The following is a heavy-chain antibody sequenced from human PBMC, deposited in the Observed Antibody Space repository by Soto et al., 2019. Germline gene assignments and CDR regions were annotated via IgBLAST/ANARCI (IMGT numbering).Heavy chain of an antibody. CDR2: ISNDGSTI. V-gene: IGHV3-74*01. CDR1: GFTFGRYW. D-gene: IGHD1-20*01. Sequence: EVQLVESGGGLVQPGGSLRLSCAASGFTFGRYWMHWVRQAPGKGLVWVTRISNDGSTIGYADSVKGRFTISRDNANITLYLQMDSLRAEDTAVYHCAIDPYNWNGPFDLWGQGILVTVSP. J-gene: IGHJ4*02. CDR3: AIDPYNWNGPFDL.